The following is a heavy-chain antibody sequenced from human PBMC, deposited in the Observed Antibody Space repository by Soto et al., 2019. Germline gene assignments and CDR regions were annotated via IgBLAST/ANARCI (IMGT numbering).Heavy chain of an antibody. CDR1: GGSISSGGYY. CDR2: IYYSGST. CDR3: ARSHSGFGAWLDP. V-gene: IGHV4-31*03. D-gene: IGHD3-10*01. J-gene: IGHJ5*02. Sequence: QVQLQESGPGLVKPSQTLSLTCTVSGGSISSGGYYWSWIRQHPGKGLEWIGYIYYSGSTYYNPSLESRVTISVDTSKNQFSLKLSSVTAADTAVYYCARSHSGFGAWLDPWGQGTLVTVSS.